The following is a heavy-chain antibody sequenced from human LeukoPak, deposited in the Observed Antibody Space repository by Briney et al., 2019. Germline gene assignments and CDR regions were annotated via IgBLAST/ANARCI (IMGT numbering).Heavy chain of an antibody. Sequence: PSETLSLTCTVSGGSISSYYWSWIRQPPGKGLERIGYIYYSGSTNYNPSLKSRVTISVDTSKNQFSLKLSSVTAADTAVYYCAREGGSGSYYPITHWGQGTLVTVSS. CDR2: IYYSGST. V-gene: IGHV4-59*01. D-gene: IGHD3-10*01. CDR3: AREGGSGSYYPITH. CDR1: GGSISSYY. J-gene: IGHJ4*02.